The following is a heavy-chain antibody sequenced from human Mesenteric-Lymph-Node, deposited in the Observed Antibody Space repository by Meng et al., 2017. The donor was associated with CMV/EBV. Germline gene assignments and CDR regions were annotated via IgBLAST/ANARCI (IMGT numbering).Heavy chain of an antibody. V-gene: IGHV3-30*02. J-gene: IGHJ5*02. CDR1: GFPFSTYG. CDR2: THYDGSTT. D-gene: IGHD3-3*01. CDR3: ATDPHEFWNGKNWFDP. Sequence: GGSLRLSCATSGFPFSTYGIHWVRQAPNKSLEWVAFTHYDGSTTYYADSVKGRFTVSRDNSNDTVYLQMNTLRGDDTALYYCATDPHEFWNGKNWFDPWGQGTLVTVSS.